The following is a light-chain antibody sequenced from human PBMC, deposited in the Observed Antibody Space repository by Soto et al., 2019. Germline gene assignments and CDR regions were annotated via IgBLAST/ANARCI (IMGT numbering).Light chain of an antibody. V-gene: IGKV1-9*01. CDR1: QALSNY. Sequence: DIQLTQSPSVLSSSVGDTVTITCRASQALSNYLARYQQKPGKAPDLLIYSASTLQSGVPSRFSGSGSGTEFTLTISSLQPDDFATYYCQHYNMYSPWTFGQGTKVDIK. CDR2: SAS. CDR3: QHYNMYSPWT. J-gene: IGKJ1*01.